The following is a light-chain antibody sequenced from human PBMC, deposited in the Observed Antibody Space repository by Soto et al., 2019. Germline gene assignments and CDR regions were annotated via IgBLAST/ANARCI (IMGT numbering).Light chain of an antibody. Sequence: IQIIKSPSTLSASVGDRVTITCRASQSISSWLAWYQQKPGKAPKLLIYDASSLESGVPSRFSGHGSGTEFTLTISSLQPDDSATYYCQQYNSYSTTFGQGTKVDIK. CDR2: DAS. CDR1: QSISSW. CDR3: QQYNSYSTT. J-gene: IGKJ1*01. V-gene: IGKV1-5*01.